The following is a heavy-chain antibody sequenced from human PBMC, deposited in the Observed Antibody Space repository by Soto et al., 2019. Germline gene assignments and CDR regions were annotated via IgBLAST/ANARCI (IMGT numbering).Heavy chain of an antibody. V-gene: IGHV3-23*01. Sequence: LRLSCAASGFNFRSYAMSWVRQAPGKGLEWVSAISGSGGSTYYADSVKGRFTISRDNSKNTLYLQMNSLRAEDTAVYYCAKSGSSTPYYYYYYMDVWGKGTTVTVSS. J-gene: IGHJ6*03. CDR2: ISGSGGST. D-gene: IGHD2-2*01. CDR1: GFNFRSYA. CDR3: AKSGSSTPYYYYYYMDV.